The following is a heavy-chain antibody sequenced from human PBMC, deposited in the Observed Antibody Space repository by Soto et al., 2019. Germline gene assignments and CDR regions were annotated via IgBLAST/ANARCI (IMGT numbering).Heavy chain of an antibody. Sequence: ASETLSLTCTVSGDSISSSNSHWGWTRQPPGKGLEYIGSVYYGGAIFYSGNIYYNPSLKSRVTISVDTSKNQFSLRLSSVTAADTGVYYCVRYDRINMKPYSPEGFHTWGQGTMVT. D-gene: IGHD3-3*02. V-gene: IGHV4-39*01. J-gene: IGHJ3*02. CDR3: VRYDRINMKPYSPEGFHT. CDR2: VYYGGAIFYSGNI. CDR1: GDSISSSNSH.